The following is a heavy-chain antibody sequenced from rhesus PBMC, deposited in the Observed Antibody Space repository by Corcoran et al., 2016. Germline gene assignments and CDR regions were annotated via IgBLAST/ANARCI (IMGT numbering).Heavy chain of an antibody. CDR1: GGSISSNS. D-gene: IGHD6-13*01. J-gene: IGHJ4*01. CDR3: ASRSIAAGLGFDY. Sequence: QVQLQESGPGLVKPSEPLSLPCAVSGGSISSNSWSWIPHSPWKGLEWIGYIYGCSGSTSYNPSLKTRVTISTDTSKNQFSLKLSSVTAADTAVYYGASRSIAAGLGFDYWGQGVLVTVSS. CDR2: IYGCSGST. V-gene: IGHV4-147*01.